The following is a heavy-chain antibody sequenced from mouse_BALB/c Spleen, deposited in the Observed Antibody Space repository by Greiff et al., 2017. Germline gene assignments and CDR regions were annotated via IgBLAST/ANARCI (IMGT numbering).Heavy chain of an antibody. V-gene: IGHV1-67*01. D-gene: IGHD4-1*01. J-gene: IGHJ3*01. Sequence: VQLQQSGPELVRPGESVKISCKGSGYTFTDYAMHWVKQSHAKILEWIGVISIYYDNTNYNQKFKGKATMTVDKSSSTAYMELARLTSEDSAIYYCARSRGANWEAYGGQGTLVTVSA. CDR1: GYTFTDYA. CDR2: ISIYYDNT. CDR3: ARSRGANWEAY.